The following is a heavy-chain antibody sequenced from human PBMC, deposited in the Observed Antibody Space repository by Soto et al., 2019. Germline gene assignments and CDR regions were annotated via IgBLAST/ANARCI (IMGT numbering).Heavy chain of an antibody. CDR2: IYYSGST. D-gene: IGHD3-16*02. CDR3: ARLSTTLGELSFDY. Sequence: SETLSLTCTVSGGSISSYYWSWIRQPPGKGLEWIGYIYYSGSTNYSPSLKSRVTISVDTSKNQFSLKLSSVTAADTAVYYCARLSTTLGELSFDYWGQGTLVTVSS. CDR1: GGSISSYY. J-gene: IGHJ4*02. V-gene: IGHV4-59*08.